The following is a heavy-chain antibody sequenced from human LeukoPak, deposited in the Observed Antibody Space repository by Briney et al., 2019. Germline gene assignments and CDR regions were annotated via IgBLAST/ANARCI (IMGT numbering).Heavy chain of an antibody. CDR1: GLTFSSSW. V-gene: IGHV3-7*01. CDR3: ATDVGAD. J-gene: IGHJ4*02. CDR2: IKEDGSEK. Sequence: GGSLRLSCAASGLTFSSSWMTWVRQTPGKGLEWVANIKEDGSEKYYVDSVKGRFTISRDNAKNSLYLQMNSLRAEDTALYYCATDVGADWGQGTLSLSPQ.